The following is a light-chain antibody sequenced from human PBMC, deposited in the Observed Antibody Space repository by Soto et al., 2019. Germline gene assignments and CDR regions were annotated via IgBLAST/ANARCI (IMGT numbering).Light chain of an antibody. Sequence: DIQMTQSPSSLSASVGDRVTITCQASQDITNYLNWYQQKPGKAPRLLVYDGSNLDTGVPSRFSGSGSGTHFSVIISSLHPEDIATYYCQQFDSLPITFGQGTRLEI. CDR1: QDITNY. CDR3: QQFDSLPIT. J-gene: IGKJ5*01. CDR2: DGS. V-gene: IGKV1-33*01.